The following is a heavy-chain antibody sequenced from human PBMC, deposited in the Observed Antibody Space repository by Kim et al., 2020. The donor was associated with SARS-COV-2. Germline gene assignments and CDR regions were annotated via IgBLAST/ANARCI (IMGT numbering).Heavy chain of an antibody. V-gene: IGHV3-23*01. CDR3: AKDRGYSSSPFYYFDY. CDR1: GFTFSSYA. J-gene: IGHJ4*02. Sequence: GGSLRLSCAASGFTFSSYAMSWVRQAPGKGLEWVSAISGSGGSTYYADSVKGRFTISRDNSKNTLYLQMNSLRAEDTAVYYCAKDRGYSSSPFYYFDYWGQGTLVTVSS. CDR2: ISGSGGST. D-gene: IGHD6-13*01.